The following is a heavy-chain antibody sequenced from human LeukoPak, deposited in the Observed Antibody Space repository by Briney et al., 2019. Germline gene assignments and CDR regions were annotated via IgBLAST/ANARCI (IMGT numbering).Heavy chain of an antibody. V-gene: IGHV4-39*01. CDR1: GGSISSSSYY. J-gene: IGHJ4*02. CDR2: IYYSGST. CDR3: ARPPPGEGDYGIGT. Sequence: SETLSLTCTVSGGSISSSSYYWGWIRQPPGKGLEWIGSIYYSGSTYYNPSLKSRVTISVDTSKNQFSLKLSSVTAADTAVYYCARPPPGEGDYGIGTWGQGTLVTVSS. D-gene: IGHD4-17*01.